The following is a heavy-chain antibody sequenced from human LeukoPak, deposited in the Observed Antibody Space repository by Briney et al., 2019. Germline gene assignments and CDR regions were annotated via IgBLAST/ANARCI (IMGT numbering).Heavy chain of an antibody. Sequence: GGSLRLSCPAPGFTFSTNWMSWVREASGKGLEWVARVKEDGSEKCYVDSVKGRFTISRDNAKNSLYLQMNSLRAEDTAMYYCARNENWGQGTLVTVSS. V-gene: IGHV3-7*05. CDR1: GFTFSTNW. CDR2: VKEDGSEK. J-gene: IGHJ4*02. CDR3: ARNEN.